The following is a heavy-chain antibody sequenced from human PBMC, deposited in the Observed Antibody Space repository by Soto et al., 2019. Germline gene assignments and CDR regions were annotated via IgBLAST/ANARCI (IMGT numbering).Heavy chain of an antibody. CDR2: IYYSGST. V-gene: IGHV4-39*01. J-gene: IGHJ6*02. CDR3: ARRGSRYYYYYGMDV. Sequence: AETLSLTCTVSGGSISSSSYYWGWIRQPPGKGLEWIGSIYYSGSTYYNPSLKSRVTISVDTSKNQFSLKLSSVTAADTAVYYCARRGSRYYYYYGMDVWGQGTTVTVSS. CDR1: GGSISSSSYY. D-gene: IGHD6-13*01.